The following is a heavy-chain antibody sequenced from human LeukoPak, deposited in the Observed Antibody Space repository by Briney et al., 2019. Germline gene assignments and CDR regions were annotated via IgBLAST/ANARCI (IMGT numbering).Heavy chain of an antibody. CDR2: DGSNK. CDR3: ARVGHGSDYGGNSRYFDY. Sequence: DGSNKYYADSVKGRFTISRHNSKNTLYLQMNSLRAEDTAVYYCARVGHGSDYGGNSRYFDYWGQGTLVTVSS. V-gene: IGHV3-30-3*01. J-gene: IGHJ4*02. D-gene: IGHD4-23*01.